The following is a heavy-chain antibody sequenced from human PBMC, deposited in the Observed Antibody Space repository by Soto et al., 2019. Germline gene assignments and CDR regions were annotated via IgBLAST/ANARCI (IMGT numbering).Heavy chain of an antibody. V-gene: IGHV1-69*04. CDR2: VNPILSMS. D-gene: IGHD3-10*01. Sequence: QVQLVQSGAEVKRPGSSVKVSCKASGDTFSFYSINWVRQAPGLGLEWMGRVNPILSMSNYAQRFQGRVTITADKSTSTAYMYLSGLRAEDTAMYYCATSYGSGYRAFDYWGQGALVTVSS. CDR3: ATSYGSGYRAFDY. CDR1: GDTFSFYS. J-gene: IGHJ4*02.